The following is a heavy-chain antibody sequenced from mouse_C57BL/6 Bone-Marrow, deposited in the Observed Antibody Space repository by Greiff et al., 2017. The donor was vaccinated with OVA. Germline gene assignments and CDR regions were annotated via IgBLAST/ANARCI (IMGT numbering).Heavy chain of an antibody. D-gene: IGHD1-2*01. CDR1: GYTFTSYW. V-gene: IGHV1-74*01. Sequence: KESCKASGYTFTSYWMHWVKQRPGQGLEWIGRIHPSDSDTNYNQKFKGKATLTVDKSSSTAYMQLSSLTSEDSAVYYCAIWLLDAMDYWGQGTSVTVSS. CDR3: AIWLLDAMDY. CDR2: IHPSDSDT. J-gene: IGHJ4*01.